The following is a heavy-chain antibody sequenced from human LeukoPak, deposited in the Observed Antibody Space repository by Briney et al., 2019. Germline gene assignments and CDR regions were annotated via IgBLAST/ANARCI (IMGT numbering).Heavy chain of an antibody. Sequence: PGGSLRLSCAASGFTFSRYNMNWVRQAPGKELEWVSVIYTGGGRYYADSVRGRFTISRDTSKNMVFLQMNSLRVEDTAVYYCARGIDYWGRGTLVTVSS. CDR3: ARGIDY. CDR2: IYTGGGR. J-gene: IGHJ4*02. V-gene: IGHV3-53*01. CDR1: GFTFSRYN.